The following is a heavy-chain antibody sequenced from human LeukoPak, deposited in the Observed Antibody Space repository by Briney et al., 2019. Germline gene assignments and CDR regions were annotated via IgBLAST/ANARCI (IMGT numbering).Heavy chain of an antibody. D-gene: IGHD2/OR15-2a*01. CDR1: AFIFSGHW. J-gene: IGHJ4*02. V-gene: IGHV3-7*01. CDR2: IKEDGSER. Sequence: GGSLRLSCEASAFIFSGHWLNWVHQTPGKGLEWVASIKEDGSERQYVDSVKGRFTISKDNAKNTVYLQMNSLRAEDTAVYYCVSFYETYWGRGTLVTVSS. CDR3: VSFYETY.